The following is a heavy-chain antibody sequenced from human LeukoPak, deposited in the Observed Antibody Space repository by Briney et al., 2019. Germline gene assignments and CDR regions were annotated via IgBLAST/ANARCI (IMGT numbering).Heavy chain of an antibody. CDR2: INHSGST. Sequence: SETLSLTCAVYGGSFSGYYWSWIRQPPGKGLEWIGEINHSGSTNYNPSLKSRVTISVDTSKDQFSLKLSSVTAADTAVYYCARERLRYFDWAGLGMDVWGQGTTVTVSS. D-gene: IGHD3-9*01. CDR1: GGSFSGYY. CDR3: ARERLRYFDWAGLGMDV. V-gene: IGHV4-34*01. J-gene: IGHJ6*02.